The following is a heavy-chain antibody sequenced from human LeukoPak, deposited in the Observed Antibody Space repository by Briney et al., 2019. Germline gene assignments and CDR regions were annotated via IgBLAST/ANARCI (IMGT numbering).Heavy chain of an antibody. D-gene: IGHD6-6*01. V-gene: IGHV1-69*05. Sequence: SVKVSCXASGGTFSSYAISWVRQAHGQGLEWMGGIIPIFGTANYAQKFQGRVTVTTDESTSTAYMELSSLRSEDTAVYYCARGSSGVVIDYWGQGTLVTVSS. CDR1: GGTFSSYA. CDR3: ARGSSGVVIDY. J-gene: IGHJ4*02. CDR2: IIPIFGTA.